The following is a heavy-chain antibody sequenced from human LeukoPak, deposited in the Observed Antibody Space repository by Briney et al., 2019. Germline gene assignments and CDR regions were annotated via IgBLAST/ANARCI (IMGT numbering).Heavy chain of an antibody. J-gene: IGHJ5*02. Sequence: SETLSLTCTVSGGSISSGGYYWSWIRQHPGKGLEWIGYIYYSGSTYYNPSLKSRVTISVDTSKNQFSLKLSSVTAADTAVYYCARDRDTWFDPWGQGTLVTVPS. V-gene: IGHV4-31*03. CDR1: GGSISSGGYY. D-gene: IGHD5-18*01. CDR2: IYYSGST. CDR3: ARDRDTWFDP.